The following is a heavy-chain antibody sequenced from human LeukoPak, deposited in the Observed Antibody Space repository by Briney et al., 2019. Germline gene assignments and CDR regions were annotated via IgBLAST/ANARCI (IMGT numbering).Heavy chain of an antibody. CDR1: GFTFSSHA. J-gene: IGHJ4*02. CDR3: ATARVPPGTTPDY. CDR2: IRYDGGNK. D-gene: IGHD2-2*01. Sequence: GGSLRLSCAASGFTFSSHAMHWVRQAPGKGLKWVAFIRYDGGNKYYGDSVKGRFTISRDNSKNTLYLQMNSLRPEDTAVFYCATARVPPGTTPDYWGQGTLVTVSS. V-gene: IGHV3-30*02.